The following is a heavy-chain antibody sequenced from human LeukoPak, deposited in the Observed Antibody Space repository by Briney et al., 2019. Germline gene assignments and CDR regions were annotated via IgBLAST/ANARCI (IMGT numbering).Heavy chain of an antibody. J-gene: IGHJ3*01. CDR2: ISESSVDK. CDR1: GFTFGDYY. Sequence: PGGSLRLSCVGSGFTFGDYYMSWIRQAPGKGLEWVSYISESSVDKYYVDSVRGRFTISRDNAKKSMYLQMSGLRAEDTAVYYGVRRDWVSGAVRAFDVWGQGTMVTVSS. D-gene: IGHD3-3*01. V-gene: IGHV3-11*04. CDR3: VRRDWVSGAVRAFDV.